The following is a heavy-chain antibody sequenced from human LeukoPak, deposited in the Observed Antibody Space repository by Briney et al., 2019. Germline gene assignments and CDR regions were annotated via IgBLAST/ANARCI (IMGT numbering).Heavy chain of an antibody. Sequence: GGSLRLSCAASGFTFSSYAMSWVRQAPGKGLEWVSAISGSGGSTYYADSVKGRFTISRDNSKDTLYLQMNSLRAEDTAVYYCAKDRVGYSYGNFDYWGQGTLVTVSS. CDR3: AKDRVGYSYGNFDY. V-gene: IGHV3-23*01. D-gene: IGHD5-18*01. J-gene: IGHJ4*02. CDR1: GFTFSSYA. CDR2: ISGSGGST.